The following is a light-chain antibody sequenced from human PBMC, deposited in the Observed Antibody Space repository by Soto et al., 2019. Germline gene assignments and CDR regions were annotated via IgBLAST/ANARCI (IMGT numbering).Light chain of an antibody. Sequence: QSVLTQPASVSGSPGQSITISCTGTSSDVGGYNYVSWYQQHPGKAPKLMIYDVSNRPSGVSNRFSGSKSGNTASLTISGLQAEDEADYYCSSYTSSSPYVFGTGTKVTGL. CDR1: SSDVGGYNY. V-gene: IGLV2-14*01. CDR2: DVS. J-gene: IGLJ1*01. CDR3: SSYTSSSPYV.